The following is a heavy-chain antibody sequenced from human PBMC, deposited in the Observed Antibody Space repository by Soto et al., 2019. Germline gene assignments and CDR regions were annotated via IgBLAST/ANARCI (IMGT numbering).Heavy chain of an antibody. CDR1: GYTFTRYG. CDR3: AKNGQPPYYYYAMDV. D-gene: IGHD2-8*01. V-gene: IGHV1-18*01. CDR2: ISGYNGDT. J-gene: IGHJ6*02. Sequence: QGQQVQSGAEVKKPGASVKVSCKASGYTFTRYGISWVRQAPGQGLEWMGWISGYNGDTKYAQKFQGRVTMTIDTSTTTTYMELRSLTSADPAVYYCAKNGQPPYYYYAMDVWGQGTTVTVSS.